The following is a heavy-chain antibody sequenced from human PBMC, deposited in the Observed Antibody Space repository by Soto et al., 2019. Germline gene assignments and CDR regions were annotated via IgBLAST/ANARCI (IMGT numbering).Heavy chain of an antibody. Sequence: EVQPVESGGGLVQPGGSLRLSCAASGFTFSSYWMSWVRQAPGKGLEWVANIKQDGSEKYYVDSVKGRFTISRDNAKNSLYLQMNSLRAEDTAVYYCAREFYDILEDYYYGMDVWGQGTTVTVSS. D-gene: IGHD3-9*01. J-gene: IGHJ6*02. V-gene: IGHV3-7*04. CDR1: GFTFSSYW. CDR2: IKQDGSEK. CDR3: AREFYDILEDYYYGMDV.